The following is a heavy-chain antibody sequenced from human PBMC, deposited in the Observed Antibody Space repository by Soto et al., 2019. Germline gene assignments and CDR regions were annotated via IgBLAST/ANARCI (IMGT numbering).Heavy chain of an antibody. Sequence: SVKVSCKASGGTFSSYAISWVRQAPGQGLEWMGGIIPIFGTANYAQKFQGRVTITADESTGTAYMELSSLRSEDTAVYYCPRERATYHYYYGMDVWGQGTTVTVSS. CDR3: PRERATYHYYYGMDV. CDR2: IIPIFGTA. CDR1: GGTFSSYA. D-gene: IGHD1-26*01. J-gene: IGHJ6*02. V-gene: IGHV1-69*13.